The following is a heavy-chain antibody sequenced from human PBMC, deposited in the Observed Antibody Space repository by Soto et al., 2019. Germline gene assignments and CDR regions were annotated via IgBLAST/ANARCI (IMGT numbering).Heavy chain of an antibody. CDR2: IYYSGST. V-gene: IGHV4-30-4*01. CDR3: ARLNYFDNDGQLNPAFDI. D-gene: IGHD3-22*01. Sequence: QVHLQESGPGLVKPSQTLSLTCTVSGGSISDGDSYWTWIRQPPGKGLEWIGYIYYSGSTIYNPSLESRVTLSVDTSKNQFSLKLNSVTAADTAVYSCARLNYFDNDGQLNPAFDIWGQGTMVTVSS. J-gene: IGHJ3*02. CDR1: GGSISDGDSY.